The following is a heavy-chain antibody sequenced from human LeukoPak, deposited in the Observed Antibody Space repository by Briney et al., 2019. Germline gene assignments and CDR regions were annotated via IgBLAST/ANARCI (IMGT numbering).Heavy chain of an antibody. CDR2: IWYDGSNK. V-gene: IGHV3-33*01. CDR3: ASLHWFDP. J-gene: IGHJ5*02. CDR1: GFTFSSYG. Sequence: GGSLRLSCAASGFTFSSYGMRWVRQAPGKGLEGVSVIWYDGSNKHYADSVKGRFTISRDNSHNTLHLHMNRLRAEDTAVYYCASLHWFDPWGQGPLVTVSS.